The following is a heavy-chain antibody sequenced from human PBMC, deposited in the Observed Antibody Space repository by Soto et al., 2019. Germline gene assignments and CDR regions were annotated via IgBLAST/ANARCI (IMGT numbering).Heavy chain of an antibody. CDR3: VRDGLDYYDTERMYFDN. CDR1: GFNFITYS. J-gene: IGHJ4*02. Sequence: EVQLVESGGGPVRPGGSLKLSCAASGFNFITYSLSWVRQAPGKGLEWVASISISAVYIDYADSVKGRFTISRDNANNSLYMQMNIMRAEDTATDYCVRDGLDYYDTERMYFDNWGQGTLVTVSS. D-gene: IGHD3-22*01. CDR2: ISISAVYI. V-gene: IGHV3-21*01.